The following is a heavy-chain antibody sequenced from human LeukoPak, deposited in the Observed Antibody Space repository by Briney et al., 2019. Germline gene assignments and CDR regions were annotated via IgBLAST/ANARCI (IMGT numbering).Heavy chain of an antibody. Sequence: PGGSLRLPCAASGFTFSSYGMHWVRQAPGKGLEWVAVISYDGSNKYYADSVKGRFTISRDNSKNTLYLQMNSLRAEDTAVYYCAKDWLDYWGQGTLVTVSS. CDR2: ISYDGSNK. D-gene: IGHD3-9*01. CDR1: GFTFSSYG. V-gene: IGHV3-30*18. CDR3: AKDWLDY. J-gene: IGHJ4*02.